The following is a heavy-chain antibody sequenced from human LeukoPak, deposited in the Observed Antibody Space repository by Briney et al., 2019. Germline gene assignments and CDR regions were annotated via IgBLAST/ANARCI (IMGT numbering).Heavy chain of an antibody. Sequence: GESLKISLKGSGYSFTNYWIGWVRQMPGKGPEWLGITYPADSDTRYSPSFQGQVTISADKSITTAYLQWRSLKASDTAIYYCARGLRWLDYWGQGTLVTVSS. CDR3: ARGLRWLDY. V-gene: IGHV5-51*01. D-gene: IGHD4-23*01. J-gene: IGHJ4*02. CDR2: TYPADSDT. CDR1: GYSFTNYW.